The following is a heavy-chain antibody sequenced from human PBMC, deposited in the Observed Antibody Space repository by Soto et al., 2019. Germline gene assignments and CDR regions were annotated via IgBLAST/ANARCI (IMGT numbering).Heavy chain of an antibody. CDR1: GYTFSNYG. D-gene: IGHD2-8*01. CDR2: ITTYNGNP. J-gene: IGHJ5*02. Sequence: QVQLVQSGAEVKKPGASVKVSCKASGYTFSNYGISWVRQAPGHGLEWMGCITTYNGNPNYAQNLQGRVTMTTDTSTSTAYMELRSLRSDDTAVYYCARIPNERGGWFDPWGQGTLVTVSS. V-gene: IGHV1-18*01. CDR3: ARIPNERGGWFDP.